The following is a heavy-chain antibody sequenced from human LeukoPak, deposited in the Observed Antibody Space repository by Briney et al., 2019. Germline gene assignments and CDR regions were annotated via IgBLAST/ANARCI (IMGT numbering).Heavy chain of an antibody. V-gene: IGHV4-59*08. D-gene: IGHD3-16*02. CDR1: GGSISTDY. CDR2: ISYSGST. Sequence: SETLSLTCTVSGGSISTDYWIWIRQPPGKGLEWIGYISYSGSTNYNPSLKSRVTMSVDTSKNQFSLKLSSVTAADTAVYYCARQHDYVWGSYRSPMDVWGKGTTVTISS. CDR3: ARQHDYVWGSYRSPMDV. J-gene: IGHJ6*03.